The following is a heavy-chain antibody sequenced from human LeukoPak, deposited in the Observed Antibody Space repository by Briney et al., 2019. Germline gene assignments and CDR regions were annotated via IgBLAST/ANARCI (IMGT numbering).Heavy chain of an antibody. CDR1: GFIFNSYP. Sequence: SGGSLRLSCVASGFIFNSYPMHWVRQAPGKGLEWVANIKQDGSEKYYVDSVSGRFTISRDNAKNSLYLQMNSLRAEDTAVYYCARCPGAAAGRQLDNWGQGTLVTVAS. CDR2: IKQDGSEK. J-gene: IGHJ4*02. CDR3: ARCPGAAAGRQLDN. V-gene: IGHV3-7*01. D-gene: IGHD6-13*01.